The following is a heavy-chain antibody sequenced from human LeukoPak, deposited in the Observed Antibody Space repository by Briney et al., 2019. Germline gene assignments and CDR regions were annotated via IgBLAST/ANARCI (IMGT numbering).Heavy chain of an antibody. CDR3: ARRGGGNYPYYFDY. J-gene: IGHJ4*02. V-gene: IGHV4-34*01. CDR1: DESFSGYLSDSY. Sequence: SETLSLTCAIYDESFSGYLSDSYWSWVRLPPGKGLEWIGEIDRHGNTNYSPSLKSRVTISIQTSKSQFSLNLNSVTDADTAVYYCARRGGGNYPYYFDYWGRGTPVTVSS. CDR2: IDRHGNT. D-gene: IGHD3-16*01.